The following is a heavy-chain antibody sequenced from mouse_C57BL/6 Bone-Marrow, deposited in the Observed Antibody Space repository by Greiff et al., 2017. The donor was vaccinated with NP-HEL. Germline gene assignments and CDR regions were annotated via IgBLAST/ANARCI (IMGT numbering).Heavy chain of an antibody. V-gene: IGHV1-55*01. CDR2: IYPGSGST. CDR1: GYTFTSYW. CDR3: ARFREGYCYGSSPDWYFDV. J-gene: IGHJ1*03. D-gene: IGHD1-1*01. Sequence: QVQLQQPGAELVKPGASVKMSCKASGYTFTSYWITWVKQRPGQGLEWIGDIYPGSGSTNYNEKFKSKATLTVDTSSSTAYMQLSSLTSEDSAVYYCARFREGYCYGSSPDWYFDVWGTGTTVTVSS.